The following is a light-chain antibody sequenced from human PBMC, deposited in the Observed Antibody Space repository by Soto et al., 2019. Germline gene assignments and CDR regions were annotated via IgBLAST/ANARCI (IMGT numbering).Light chain of an antibody. CDR1: SSDVGSNNL. CDR3: CSYAGTNTWV. Sequence: QSALTQPASASGSPGQSITISCTGTSSDVGSNNLVSWYQQHPGKTPKLMIYEGSKRPSGVSNRFSGSKSGNTASLTISGLQAEDEAHYYCCSYAGTNTWVFGGGTKLTVL. J-gene: IGLJ3*02. V-gene: IGLV2-23*01. CDR2: EGS.